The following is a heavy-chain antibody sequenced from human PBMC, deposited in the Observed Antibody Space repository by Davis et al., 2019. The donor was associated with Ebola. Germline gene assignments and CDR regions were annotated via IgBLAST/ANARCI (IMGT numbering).Heavy chain of an antibody. CDR1: GFTFSSYW. V-gene: IGHV3-7*01. J-gene: IGHJ4*02. CDR3: ARVRYFDWFVSADFDY. Sequence: GGSLRLSCAASGFTFSSYWMSWVRQAPGKGLEWVANIKQDGSEKYYVDSVKGRFTISIDNAKNSLYLQMNSLRAEDTAVYYCARVRYFDWFVSADFDYWGQGTLVTVSS. CDR2: IKQDGSEK. D-gene: IGHD3-9*01.